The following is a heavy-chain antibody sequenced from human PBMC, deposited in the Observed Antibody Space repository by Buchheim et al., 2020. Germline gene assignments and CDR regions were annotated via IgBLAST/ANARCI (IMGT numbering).Heavy chain of an antibody. Sequence: EVQLVESGGGLVQPGGSLRLSCAASGFTFSSYWMSWVRQAPGKGLEWVANIKQDGSEKYYVDSVKGRFTISRDNAKNSLYLQMNSLRDEDTAVYYCARDDLRRGVGATLYYYYGMDVWGQGTT. CDR3: ARDDLRRGVGATLYYYYGMDV. CDR2: IKQDGSEK. CDR1: GFTFSSYW. V-gene: IGHV3-7*01. J-gene: IGHJ6*02. D-gene: IGHD1-26*01.